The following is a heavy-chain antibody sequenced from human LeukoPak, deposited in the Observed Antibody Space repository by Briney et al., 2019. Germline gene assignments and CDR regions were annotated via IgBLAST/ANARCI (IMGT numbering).Heavy chain of an antibody. Sequence: ASVKVSCKASGYTFTSYAISWVRQAPGQGLEWMGGIIPIFGTANYAQKFQGRVTITADESTSTAYMELSSLRSEDTAVYYCARGGLGYCTNGVCYNQFDYWGQGTLVTVSS. CDR3: ARGGLGYCTNGVCYNQFDY. V-gene: IGHV1-69*13. CDR2: IIPIFGTA. D-gene: IGHD2-8*01. J-gene: IGHJ4*02. CDR1: GYTFTSYA.